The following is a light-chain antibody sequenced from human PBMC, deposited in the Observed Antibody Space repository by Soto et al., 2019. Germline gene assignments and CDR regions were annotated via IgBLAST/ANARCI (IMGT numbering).Light chain of an antibody. J-gene: IGLJ3*02. CDR1: SSNIGAGYG. CDR2: GNT. Sequence: QSVLTQPPSVSGAPGQRVTISCTGSSSNIGAGYGVHWYQQLPGTAPKLLIFGNTNRPSGVPDRFSGSKSGTSASLAITGLQAEEEADYYCQSYDNSLRGSVFGGGTKLTVL. V-gene: IGLV1-40*01. CDR3: QSYDNSLRGSV.